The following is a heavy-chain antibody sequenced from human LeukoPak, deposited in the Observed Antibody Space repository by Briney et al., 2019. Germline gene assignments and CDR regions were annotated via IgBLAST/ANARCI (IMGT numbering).Heavy chain of an antibody. CDR2: IYHSGST. J-gene: IGHJ5*02. CDR1: GGSISSGGYS. Sequence: PSETLSLTCTVSGGSISSGGYSWSWIRQPPGKGLEWIGYIYHSGSTYYNPSLKSRVTISVDRSKNQFSLKLSSVTAADTAVYYCARGAAHYDILTGYRAAPKFDPWGQGTLVTVSS. V-gene: IGHV4-30-2*01. CDR3: ARGAAHYDILTGYRAAPKFDP. D-gene: IGHD3-9*01.